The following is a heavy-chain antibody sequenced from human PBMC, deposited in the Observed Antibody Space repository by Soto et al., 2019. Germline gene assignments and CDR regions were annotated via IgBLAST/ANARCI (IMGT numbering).Heavy chain of an antibody. V-gene: IGHV1-2*02. CDR2: INPNSGGT. Sequence: GASVKVSCKASGYTFTGYYMHWVRQAPGQGLEWMGWINPNSGGTNYAQKFQGRVTMTRDTSISTAYMELSRLRSDDTAVYYCAVVVVPAAIYFQHWRQGTLATVSS. CDR3: AVVVVPAAIYFQH. J-gene: IGHJ1*01. CDR1: GYTFTGYY. D-gene: IGHD2-2*01.